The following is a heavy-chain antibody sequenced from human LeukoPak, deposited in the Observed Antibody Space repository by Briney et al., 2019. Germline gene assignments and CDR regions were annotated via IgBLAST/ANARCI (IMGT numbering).Heavy chain of an antibody. CDR1: GFTFSSYE. CDR3: ARAGDYGDYFDY. V-gene: IGHV3-48*03. CDR2: ISSSGSTI. D-gene: IGHD4-17*01. Sequence: PGGSLRLSCAASGFTFSSYEMNWVRQAPGKGLEWVSYISSSGSTIYYADSVKSRFTISRDNAKNSLYLQMNSLRAEDTAVYYCARAGDYGDYFDYWGQGTLVTVSS. J-gene: IGHJ4*02.